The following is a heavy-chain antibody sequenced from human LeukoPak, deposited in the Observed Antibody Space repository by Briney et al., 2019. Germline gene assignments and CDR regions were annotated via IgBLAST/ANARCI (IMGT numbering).Heavy chain of an antibody. CDR2: IKQDGSEK. J-gene: IGHJ4*02. CDR1: GSTFISFW. V-gene: IGHV3-7*01. CDR3: AREWAGPSFDY. D-gene: IGHD6-19*01. Sequence: GGSLRLSWPPSGSTFISFWWAWVGRPPGKGREWVANIKQDGSEKSYVDSVKGRFTISRDNTKNSLYLQMNSLRAEDTAVYFCAREWAGPSFDYWGQGTLVTVSS.